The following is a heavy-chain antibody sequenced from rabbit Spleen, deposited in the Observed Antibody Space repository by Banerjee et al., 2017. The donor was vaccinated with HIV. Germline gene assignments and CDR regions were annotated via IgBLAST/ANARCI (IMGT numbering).Heavy chain of an antibody. CDR1: GFSFSDRDV. Sequence: QEQLVESGGGLVQPEGSLTLTCKASGFSFSDRDVMCWVRQAPGKGLELIAWIYTINGSTWYASWVNGRFTISRSTSLNTVELKMTSLTAADTATYFCARDLAGYVGFGYASALDLWGPGTLVTVS. J-gene: IGHJ4*01. CDR2: IYTINGST. V-gene: IGHV1S43*01. CDR3: ARDLAGYVGFGYASALDL. D-gene: IGHD6-1*01.